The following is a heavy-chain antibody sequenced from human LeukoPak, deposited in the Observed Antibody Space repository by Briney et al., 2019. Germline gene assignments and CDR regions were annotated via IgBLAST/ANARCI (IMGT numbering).Heavy chain of an antibody. D-gene: IGHD1-26*01. V-gene: IGHV7-4-1*02. CDR3: ATGTHSGSYYFDY. J-gene: IGHJ4*02. Sequence: ASVTVSCKASGYTFTYYAMNWVRQAPGQGLEWMGWINTNTGNPTYAQGFTGRFVFSLDTSVSTAYLQISGLKAEDTAVYYCATGTHSGSYYFDYWGQGTVVTVSS. CDR1: GYTFTYYA. CDR2: INTNTGNP.